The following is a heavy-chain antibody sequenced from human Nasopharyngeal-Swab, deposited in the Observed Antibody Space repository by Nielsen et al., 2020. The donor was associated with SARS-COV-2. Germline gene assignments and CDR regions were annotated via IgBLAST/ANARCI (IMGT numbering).Heavy chain of an antibody. Sequence: SETLSLTCTVSGGSISSSSYYWGWIRQPPGKGLEWIGSIYYSGSTYYNPSLKSRVTISVDTSKNQFSLKLSSVTAADTAVYYCASLSSSWPLGYYYYYMDVWGKGTTVTVSS. V-gene: IGHV4-39*01. CDR3: ASLSSSWPLGYYYYYMDV. CDR1: GGSISSSSYY. D-gene: IGHD6-13*01. J-gene: IGHJ6*03. CDR2: IYYSGST.